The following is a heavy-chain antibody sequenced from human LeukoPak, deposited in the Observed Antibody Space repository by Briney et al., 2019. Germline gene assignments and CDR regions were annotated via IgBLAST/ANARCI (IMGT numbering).Heavy chain of an antibody. V-gene: IGHV1-18*04. D-gene: IGHD3-3*01. CDR2: ISAYNRNT. J-gene: IGHJ5*02. CDR3: ARDQERSDNWFDP. Sequence: GASVKVSCKASGYTFTSYGINWVRQAPGQGLAWMGWISAYNRNTNYAQKFQGRVTLTTDTSTSTAYMELRSLRSDDTALYYCARDQERSDNWFDPWGQGTLVTVSS. CDR1: GYTFTSYG.